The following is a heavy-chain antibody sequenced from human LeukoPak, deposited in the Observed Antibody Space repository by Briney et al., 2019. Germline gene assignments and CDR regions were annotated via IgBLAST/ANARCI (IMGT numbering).Heavy chain of an antibody. CDR2: ISSSGSTT. CDR3: ARYFAS. V-gene: IGHV3-48*02. Sequence: GGPLSLPCAASGFFFSNFSINGSPRAPGRGLEWVSYISSSGSTTSYADSVKGRFTISRDNAKNSLFLLMNSLRDEDTAVYFCARYFASWGQGTLVTVSS. J-gene: IGHJ4*02. CDR1: GFFFSNFS.